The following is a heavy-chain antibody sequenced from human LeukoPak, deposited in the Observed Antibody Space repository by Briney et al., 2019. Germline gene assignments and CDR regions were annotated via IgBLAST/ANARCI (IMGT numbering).Heavy chain of an antibody. Sequence: SETLSLTCTVSGGSISSGGYYWSWIRQHPGKGLEWIGYIYYSGSTNYNPSLKSRVTISVDTSKNQFSLKLSSVTAADTAVYYCARSTMYYYDSSGYEDYWGQGTLVTVSS. J-gene: IGHJ4*02. CDR3: ARSTMYYYDSSGYEDY. CDR2: IYYSGST. CDR1: GGSISSGGYY. V-gene: IGHV4-31*03. D-gene: IGHD3-22*01.